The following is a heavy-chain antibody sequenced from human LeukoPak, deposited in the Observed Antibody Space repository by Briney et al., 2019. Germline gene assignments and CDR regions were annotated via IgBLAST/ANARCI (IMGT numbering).Heavy chain of an antibody. CDR2: IRYSGST. CDR3: ATSDTVSTYNWFDP. Sequence: SETLSLTCNVSGGSISSNTYFWGWIRRPPGKGLEWVGSIRYSGSTYYNPSLKSRVTISVDTSKNQFSLNLSSLTAADTAVYYCATSDTVSTYNWFDPWGQGTLVTVS. J-gene: IGHJ5*02. D-gene: IGHD5/OR15-5a*01. CDR1: GGSISSNTYF. V-gene: IGHV4-39*01.